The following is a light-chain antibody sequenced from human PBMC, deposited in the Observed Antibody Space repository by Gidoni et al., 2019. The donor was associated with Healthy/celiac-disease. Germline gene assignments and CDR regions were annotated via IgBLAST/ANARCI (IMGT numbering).Light chain of an antibody. CDR2: KAS. CDR3: QQYNSYSWT. CDR1: QSISSW. J-gene: IGKJ1*01. Sequence: DIQMTQSPSTLSASVGDRVTITCRASQSISSWLAWYQQKPGKAPKLLIYKASSLESGVPSRFSGSGSGTEFTLTISSLQPDDFATYYCQQYNSYSWTFXXXTKVEIQ. V-gene: IGKV1-5*03.